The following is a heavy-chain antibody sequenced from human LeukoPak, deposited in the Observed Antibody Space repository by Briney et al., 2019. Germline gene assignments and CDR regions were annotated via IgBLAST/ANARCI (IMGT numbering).Heavy chain of an antibody. CDR3: ARELHLLYNWFDP. V-gene: IGHV4-30-4*01. Sequence: SETLSLTCTVAGGSISSGDYYWSWIRQPPGKGLEWIGYIYYSGSTYYNPSLKSRVTISVDTSKNQFSLKLSSVTAAATAVYYCARELHLLYNWFDPWGQGTLVTVSS. CDR2: IYYSGST. J-gene: IGHJ5*02. D-gene: IGHD4-11*01. CDR1: GGSISSGDYY.